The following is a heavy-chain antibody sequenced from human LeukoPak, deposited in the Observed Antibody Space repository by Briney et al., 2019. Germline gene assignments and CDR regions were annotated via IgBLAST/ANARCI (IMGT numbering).Heavy chain of an antibody. V-gene: IGHV4-59*01. Sequence: SETLSLTCTVSGGSISSYYWSWIRQPPGKGLEWIGYIYYSGSTNYNPSLNSRVTISVDTSKNQSALKLSSVTAADTAVYYCARVVVVPAAMVAFDIWGQGTMVTVSS. CDR2: IYYSGST. CDR3: ARVVVVPAAMVAFDI. CDR1: GGSISSYY. D-gene: IGHD2-2*01. J-gene: IGHJ3*02.